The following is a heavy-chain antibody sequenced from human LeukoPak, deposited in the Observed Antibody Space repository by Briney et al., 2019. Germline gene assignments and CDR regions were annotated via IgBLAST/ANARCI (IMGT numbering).Heavy chain of an antibody. CDR2: IVGSGGIT. V-gene: IGHV3-23*01. CDR3: AKGSTTSGYYFDS. CDR1: GFTFSTYA. Sequence: PGGSLRLSCAASGFTFSTYAMGWVRQAPGKGLEWVSEIVGSGGITYYADSVKGRFTISGDNSRNTVYLQMNSLRAEDTAVYFCAKGSTTSGYYFDSWGQGTLVTVSS. D-gene: IGHD2/OR15-2a*01. J-gene: IGHJ4*02.